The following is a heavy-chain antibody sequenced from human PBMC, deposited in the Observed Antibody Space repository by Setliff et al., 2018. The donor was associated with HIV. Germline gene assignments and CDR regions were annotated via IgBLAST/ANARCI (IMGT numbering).Heavy chain of an antibody. Sequence: SVKVSCKASRGTFRNSAINWVRQAPGQGLVWMGGIITLFGEANYAQKFQGRVTITADESTSTAYMELRSLRSDDTAVYYCARVPLSGWLYFDYWGQGTLVTVS. V-gene: IGHV1-69*13. J-gene: IGHJ4*02. CDR2: IITLFGEA. D-gene: IGHD6-19*01. CDR1: RGTFRNSA. CDR3: ARVPLSGWLYFDY.